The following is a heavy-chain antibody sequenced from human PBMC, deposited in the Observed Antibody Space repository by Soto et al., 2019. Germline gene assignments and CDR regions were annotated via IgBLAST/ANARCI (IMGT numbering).Heavy chain of an antibody. J-gene: IGHJ6*03. D-gene: IGHD3-9*01. CDR1: GGSISSYY. V-gene: IGHV4-59*01. Sequence: PSETLSLTCTVSGGSISSYYWSWIRQPPGKGLEWIGYIYYSGSTNYNPSLKSRVTISVDTSKNQFSLKLSSVTAADTAVYYCARGPVLRYFDWGWDNYYYYYMDVWGKGTTVTVSS. CDR3: ARGPVLRYFDWGWDNYYYYYMDV. CDR2: IYYSGST.